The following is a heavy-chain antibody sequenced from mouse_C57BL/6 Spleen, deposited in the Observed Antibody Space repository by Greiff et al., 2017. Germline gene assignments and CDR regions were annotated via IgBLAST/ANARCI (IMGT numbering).Heavy chain of an antibody. CDR1: GYSFTGYY. V-gene: IGHV1-42*01. D-gene: IGHD2-3*01. CDR2: INPSTGGT. CDR3: SRYDDYYYAMDY. Sequence: VQLQQSGPELVKPGASVKISCKASGYSFTGYYMNWVKQSPEKSLEWIGEINPSTGGTTYNQKFKAKATLTVDKSSSTAYMQLKSLTSEDSAVYYWSRYDDYYYAMDYWGQGTSVTVSS. J-gene: IGHJ4*01.